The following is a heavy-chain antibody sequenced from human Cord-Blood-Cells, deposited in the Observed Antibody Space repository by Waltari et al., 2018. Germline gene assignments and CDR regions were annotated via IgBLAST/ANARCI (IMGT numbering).Heavy chain of an antibody. V-gene: IGHV1-3*01. J-gene: IGHJ6*02. CDR3: ARDPPPFLEWSLYGMDV. Sequence: QVQLVQSGAEVKKPGASVKVSCKASGYTFTSYAMHWVRQAPGQRLEWMGWINAGNGNTKYSQKFQGRVTITRDTSASTAYMELSSLRSEDTAVYYCARDPPPFLEWSLYGMDVWGQGTTVTVSS. CDR2: INAGNGNT. CDR1: GYTFTSYA. D-gene: IGHD3-3*01.